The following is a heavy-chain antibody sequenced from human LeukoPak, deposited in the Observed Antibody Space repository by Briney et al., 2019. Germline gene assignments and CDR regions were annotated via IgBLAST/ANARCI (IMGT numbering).Heavy chain of an antibody. V-gene: IGHV1-69*05. CDR2: IIPIFGTA. CDR1: GGTFSSYA. D-gene: IGHD3-3*01. CDR3: ARGSADRQTDTIFGVVRILQTNWFDP. Sequence: ASVKVSCKASGGTFSSYAISWVRQAPGQGLEWMGGIIPIFGTANYAQKFQGRVTITTDESTSTAYMELSSLRSEDTAVYYCARGSADRQTDTIFGVVRILQTNWFDPWGQGTLVTVSS. J-gene: IGHJ5*02.